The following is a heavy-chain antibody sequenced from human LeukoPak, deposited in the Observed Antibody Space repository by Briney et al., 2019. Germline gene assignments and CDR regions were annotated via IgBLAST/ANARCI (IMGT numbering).Heavy chain of an antibody. V-gene: IGHV1-69*05. CDR1: GGTFSSCA. Sequence: SVKVSCKASGGTFSSCAISWVRQAPGQGLEWMGGIIPIFGTANYAQKFQGRVTITTDESTSTAYMELSSLRSEDTAVYYCARAAHFCSSTSCYTRADYWGQGTLVTVSS. CDR3: ARAAHFCSSTSCYTRADY. J-gene: IGHJ4*02. D-gene: IGHD2-2*02. CDR2: IIPIFGTA.